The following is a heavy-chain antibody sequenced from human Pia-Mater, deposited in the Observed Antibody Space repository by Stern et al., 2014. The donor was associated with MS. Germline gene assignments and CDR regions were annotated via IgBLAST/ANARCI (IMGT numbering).Heavy chain of an antibody. CDR3: GREVAMTAGLLGF. CDR1: GYSFSSYW. Sequence: VQLVQSGAEVKKPGESLKIACKGSGYSFSSYWIAWVRQMPGKGLDWMGMIFPSDSETRYSPSFEGQVTISVDKSTSTAYLHWSSLKASDTARYYCGREVAMTAGLLGFWGQGTQVIVS. D-gene: IGHD3-22*01. V-gene: IGHV5-51*01. CDR2: IFPSDSET. J-gene: IGHJ4*02.